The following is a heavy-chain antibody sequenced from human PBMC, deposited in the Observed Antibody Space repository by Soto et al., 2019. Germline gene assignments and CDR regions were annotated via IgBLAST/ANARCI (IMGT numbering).Heavy chain of an antibody. J-gene: IGHJ5*02. CDR1: GGSMNTYY. CDR2: IYYSGTT. CDR3: AIDLRGPSLIGFAP. D-gene: IGHD3-10*01. Sequence: PSETLSLTCTVSGGSMNTYYWGWFRQPPGKGLEWIGYIYYSGTTTYSPSLKSRVTIAVDTSKNQFSLKLSSVTAADTAVYYCAIDLRGPSLIGFAPGAQGTLVTV. V-gene: IGHV4-59*01.